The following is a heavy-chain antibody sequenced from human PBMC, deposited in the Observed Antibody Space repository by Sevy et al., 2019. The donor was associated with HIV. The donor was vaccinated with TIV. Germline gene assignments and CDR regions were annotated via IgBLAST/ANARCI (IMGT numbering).Heavy chain of an antibody. CDR3: ARDPSGNYLTPHYRDYYGLDV. J-gene: IGHJ6*02. Sequence: ASVKVSFKTSGYTFSSHDINWVRQAPGQGLEWMGWMNPNNGNTGYVQKFQDRVTITRDSSIATAYMDLRGLTSDDTAVYYCARDPSGNYLTPHYRDYYGLDVWGQGTAVTVSS. D-gene: IGHD1-7*01. CDR2: MNPNNGNT. CDR1: GYTFSSHD. V-gene: IGHV1-8*01.